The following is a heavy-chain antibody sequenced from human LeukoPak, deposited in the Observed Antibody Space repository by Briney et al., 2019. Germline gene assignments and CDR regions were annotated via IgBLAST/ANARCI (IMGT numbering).Heavy chain of an antibody. Sequence: ASVKVSCKASGGTFTSYDINWVRQATGQGLEWMGWMNPNSGNTGYAQKFQGRITMTRNTSISTAYMELSSLTSEDTAVYYCARIAAAGNRRLNYWGQGTLVTVSS. CDR2: MNPNSGNT. J-gene: IGHJ4*02. D-gene: IGHD6-13*01. CDR1: GGTFTSYD. V-gene: IGHV1-8*01. CDR3: ARIAAAGNRRLNY.